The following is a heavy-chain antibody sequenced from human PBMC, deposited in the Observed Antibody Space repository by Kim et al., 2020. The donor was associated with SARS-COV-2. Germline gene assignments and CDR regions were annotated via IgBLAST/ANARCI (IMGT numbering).Heavy chain of an antibody. D-gene: IGHD6-13*01. CDR3: ARGRPDGSTNWFDP. V-gene: IGHV1-18*01. Sequence: APKLQCRVTMTTDTSTSTAYMELRSLRSDDTAVYYCARGRPDGSTNWFDPWGQGTLVTVSS. J-gene: IGHJ5*02.